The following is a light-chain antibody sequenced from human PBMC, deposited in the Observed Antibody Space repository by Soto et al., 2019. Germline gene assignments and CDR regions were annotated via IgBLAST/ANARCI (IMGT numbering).Light chain of an antibody. V-gene: IGLV2-23*02. CDR1: SSTVETYNL. J-gene: IGLJ2*01. Sequence: QSALTQPASVSGSPVQSITISCTGISSTVETYNLVSLYQQYPGKAPKLIIYEVNKRPSGVSDRFSGFKSGDTDSLTISGLQAEDESDYYCSSYAAVSPSVLFGGGTKLTVL. CDR3: SSYAAVSPSVL. CDR2: EVN.